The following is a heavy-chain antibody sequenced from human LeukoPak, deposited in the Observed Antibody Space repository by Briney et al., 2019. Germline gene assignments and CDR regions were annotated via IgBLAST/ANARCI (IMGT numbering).Heavy chain of an antibody. Sequence: SETLSLTCTVSGGSISSSSYYWGWIRQPPGKGLEWIGTIYYSGTTYYNPSLKSRVTISVDTSKNQFSLKLRSVTAADTAVYYCARQSGWYYDFWSGYYTQHWGQGTLVTVSS. CDR1: GGSISSSSYY. CDR2: IYYSGTT. CDR3: ARQSGWYYDFWSGYYTQH. D-gene: IGHD3-3*01. V-gene: IGHV4-39*01. J-gene: IGHJ4*02.